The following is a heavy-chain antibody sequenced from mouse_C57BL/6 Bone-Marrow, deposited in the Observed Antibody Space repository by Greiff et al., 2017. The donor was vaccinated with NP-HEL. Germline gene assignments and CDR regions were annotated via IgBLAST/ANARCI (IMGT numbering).Heavy chain of an antibody. J-gene: IGHJ1*03. CDR2: IRSKSNNYAT. V-gene: IGHV10-1*01. Sequence: EVQLQESGGGLVQPKGSLKLSCAASGFSFNTYAMNWVRQAPGKGLEWVARIRSKSNNYATYYADSVKDRFTISRDDSESMLYLQMNNLKTEDTAMYYWVRQGYYDYDYYFDVWGTGTTVTVSS. CDR1: GFSFNTYA. D-gene: IGHD2-4*01. CDR3: VRQGYYDYDYYFDV.